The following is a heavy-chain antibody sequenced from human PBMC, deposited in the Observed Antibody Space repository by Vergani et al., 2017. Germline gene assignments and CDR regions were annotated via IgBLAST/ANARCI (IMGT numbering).Heavy chain of an antibody. Sequence: QVQLVESGGGLVKPGGSLRLSCAASGFTFSSYGMHWVRQAPGKGLEWVAFIRYDGSNKYYADSVKGRFTISRDNSKNTLYLQMNSLRAEDTAVYYCAKIDPGEVAGTYYYYGMDVWGQGTTVTVSS. CDR2: IRYDGSNK. J-gene: IGHJ6*02. CDR3: AKIDPGEVAGTYYYYGMDV. D-gene: IGHD6-19*01. CDR1: GFTFSSYG. V-gene: IGHV3-30*02.